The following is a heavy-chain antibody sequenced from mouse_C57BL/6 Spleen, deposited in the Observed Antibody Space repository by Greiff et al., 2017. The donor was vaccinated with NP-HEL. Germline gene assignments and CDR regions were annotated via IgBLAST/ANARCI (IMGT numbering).Heavy chain of an antibody. D-gene: IGHD1-1*01. CDR3: ARWRYYGSSYYAMDY. CDR2: IYPGDGDT. CDR1: GYAFSSSW. V-gene: IGHV1-82*01. J-gene: IGHJ4*01. Sequence: LQESGPELVKPGASVKISCKASGYAFSSSWMNWVKQRPGKGLEWIGRIYPGDGDTNYNGKFKGKATLTADKSSSTAYMQLSSLTSEDSAVYFCARWRYYGSSYYAMDYWGQGTSVTVSS.